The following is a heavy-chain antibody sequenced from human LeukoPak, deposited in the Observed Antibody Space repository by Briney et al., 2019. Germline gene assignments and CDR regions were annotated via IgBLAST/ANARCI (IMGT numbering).Heavy chain of an antibody. CDR2: ISWNSGSI. V-gene: IGHV3-9*01. CDR3: AKVWRYSSGYYDY. J-gene: IGHJ4*02. D-gene: IGHD3-22*01. CDR1: GFTFDDYA. Sequence: GGSLRLSCAASGFTFDDYAMHWVRQAPGKGLEWVSGISWNSGSIGYADSVEGRFTISRDNAKNSLYLQMNSLRAEDTALYYCAKVWRYSSGYYDYWGQGTLVTVSS.